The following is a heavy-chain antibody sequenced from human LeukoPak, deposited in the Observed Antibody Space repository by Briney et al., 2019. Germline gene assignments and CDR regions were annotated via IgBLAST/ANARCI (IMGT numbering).Heavy chain of an antibody. CDR2: INQRGST. V-gene: IGHV4-34*01. CDR1: GGFFSGYY. Sequence: SETLSLTCALYGGFFSGYYWSGMRQPPGEGLEWLGEINQRGSTKYNTSLKSRVTISVDTSKHQFSLKLSSVTATDTAVYYCARAYKTRGGSSRMPLCNWFDPWGQGTMVTVSS. CDR3: ARAYKTRGGSSRMPLCNWFDP. J-gene: IGHJ5*02. D-gene: IGHD2-15*01.